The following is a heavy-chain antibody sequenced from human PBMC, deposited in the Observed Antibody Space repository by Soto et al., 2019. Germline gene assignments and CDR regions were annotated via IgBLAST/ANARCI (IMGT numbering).Heavy chain of an antibody. CDR1: GASISSYH. V-gene: IGHV4-59*08. CDR2: VHYSWGS. CDR3: ARHNYGSGSTYFDY. D-gene: IGHD3-10*01. Sequence: TSETLSLTCTVSGASISSYHWSWIRQTPGKGLEWIGYVHYSWGSNYNPSLKSRVTISVDTSKNQFSLKLNSMTAADTAVYYCARHNYGSGSTYFDYWGQGTLVTVSS. J-gene: IGHJ4*02.